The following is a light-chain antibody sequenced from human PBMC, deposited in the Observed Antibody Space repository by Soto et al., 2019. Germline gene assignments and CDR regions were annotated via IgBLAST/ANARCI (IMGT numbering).Light chain of an antibody. J-gene: IGKJ5*01. CDR2: GAS. CDR3: QQYKNWPL. V-gene: IGKV3D-15*01. Sequence: EIILTQSPDTLSLSPGERATLSCRASQTVSSNYLAWCQQRPGQAPRLLIYGASTRAAGIPDRFSASGSGTDFTLTISSLQSEDFAVYYCQQYKNWPLFGQGTRLEIK. CDR1: QTVSSN.